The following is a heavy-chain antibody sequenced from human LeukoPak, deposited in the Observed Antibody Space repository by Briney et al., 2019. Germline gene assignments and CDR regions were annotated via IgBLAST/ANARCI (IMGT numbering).Heavy chain of an antibody. CDR3: AAHSATYYDFWSGYFGSFDY. J-gene: IGHJ4*02. V-gene: IGHV3-66*01. CDR2: IYSGGST. D-gene: IGHD3-3*01. CDR1: GFTVSSNY. Sequence: GGSLRLSCAASGFTVSSNYMSWVRQAPGKGLEWVSVIYSGGSTYYADSVKGRFTISRDNSKNTLYLQMNSLRAEDTAVYYCAAHSATYYDFWSGYFGSFDYWGQGTLVTVS.